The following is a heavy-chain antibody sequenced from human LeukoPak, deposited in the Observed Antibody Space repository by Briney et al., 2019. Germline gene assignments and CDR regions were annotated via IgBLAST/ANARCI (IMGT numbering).Heavy chain of an antibody. J-gene: IGHJ4*02. CDR2: IRYDGSNK. Sequence: GGSLRLSCAASGFTFSSSGMHWVRQAPGKGLEWVAFIRYDGSNKYYADSVKGRFTISRDNSENTLNLQMNSLRAEDTAVYYCAKDRLQDFYYFDYWGQGTLVTVSS. V-gene: IGHV3-30*02. D-gene: IGHD3-3*01. CDR1: GFTFSSSG. CDR3: AKDRLQDFYYFDY.